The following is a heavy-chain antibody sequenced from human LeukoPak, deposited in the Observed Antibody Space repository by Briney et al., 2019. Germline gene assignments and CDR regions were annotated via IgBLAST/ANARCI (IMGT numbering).Heavy chain of an antibody. Sequence: GGSLRLSCTASGFTVRSNYMSWVRQSPRKGLEWVSIMYSGGSTDYADSVKGRFIISRDHSKNTLYLQMNSLRAEDTAVYYCATKMDWGQGTLVTVSS. D-gene: IGHD5-24*01. V-gene: IGHV3-53*01. CDR1: GFTVRSNY. CDR2: MYSGGST. CDR3: ATKMD. J-gene: IGHJ4*02.